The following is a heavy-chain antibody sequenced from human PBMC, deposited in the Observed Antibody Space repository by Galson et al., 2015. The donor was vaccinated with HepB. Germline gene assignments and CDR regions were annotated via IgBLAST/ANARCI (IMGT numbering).Heavy chain of an antibody. CDR3: VKDRSWGSGWLTTSDY. Sequence: SLRLSGAASGVTYSSSAMHWVRQAPGKGLEYVSAISSNGGSTYYADSVKGRFTISRDNSKNTLYLQMSSLRAEDTAVYYCVKDRSWGSGWLTTSDYWGQGTLVTVSS. CDR1: GVTYSSSA. D-gene: IGHD6-19*01. CDR2: ISSNGGST. J-gene: IGHJ4*02. V-gene: IGHV3-64D*06.